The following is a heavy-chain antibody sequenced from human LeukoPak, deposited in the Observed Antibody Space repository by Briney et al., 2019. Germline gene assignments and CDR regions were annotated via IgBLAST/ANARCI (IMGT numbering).Heavy chain of an antibody. J-gene: IGHJ4*02. CDR2: INPSGGST. D-gene: IGHD2-8*01. Sequence: SVKVSCKASGYTFTSYYMHWVRQAPGQGLEWMGIINPSGGSTSYAQKFQGRVTMTRDMSTSTVYMELSSLRSEDTAVYYCARYCTFRTCPETKFDSWGQGTLVTVSS. V-gene: IGHV1-46*01. CDR3: ARYCTFRTCPETKFDS. CDR1: GYTFTSYY.